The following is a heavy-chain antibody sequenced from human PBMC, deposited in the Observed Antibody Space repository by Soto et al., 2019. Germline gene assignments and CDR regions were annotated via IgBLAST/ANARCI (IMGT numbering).Heavy chain of an antibody. J-gene: IGHJ4*02. CDR2: IFSNDEK. CDR1: GISLSNDRTG. V-gene: IGHV2-26*01. CDR3: DLILRNNHRPPDS. Sequence: LTCPVYGISLSNDRTGVAWIRQPPGKALEWLAHIFSNDEKSSSTSLKSRLTSSKDTSKSLVVLTMTNVDPVDTAHYFCDLILRNNHRPPDSWGQGTLVTVSS.